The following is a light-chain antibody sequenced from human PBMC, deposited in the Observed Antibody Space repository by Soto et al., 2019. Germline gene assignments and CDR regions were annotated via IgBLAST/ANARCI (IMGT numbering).Light chain of an antibody. Sequence: EMAMSKSPAHLSVCPWERAILSCSASQNGYNNLAWYQQKPGQAPRLLIFDASTRATGIPARFSGSGSGTEFTLTISGLQSEDFAIYYCQQYNKWPLITFGQGTRLEIK. CDR2: DAS. V-gene: IGKV3-15*01. CDR1: QNGYNN. CDR3: QQYNKWPLIT. J-gene: IGKJ5*01.